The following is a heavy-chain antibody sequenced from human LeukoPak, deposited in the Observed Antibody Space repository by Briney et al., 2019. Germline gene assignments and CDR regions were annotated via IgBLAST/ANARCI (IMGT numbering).Heavy chain of an antibody. V-gene: IGHV3-23*01. CDR3: AKGQWFGESSRGMDV. D-gene: IGHD3-10*01. CDR2: ISGSGGST. Sequence: GVSLRLSCAASGVTFSGYAMSWVRQAPGKGLEWVSAISGSGGSTYYADSVKGRFTISRDNSKNTLYLQMNSLRAEDTAVYYCAKGQWFGESSRGMDVWGQGTTVTVSS. CDR1: GVTFSGYA. J-gene: IGHJ6*02.